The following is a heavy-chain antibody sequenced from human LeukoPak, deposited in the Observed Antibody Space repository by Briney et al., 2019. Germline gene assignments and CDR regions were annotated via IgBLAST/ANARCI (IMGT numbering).Heavy chain of an antibody. V-gene: IGHV4-38-2*02. J-gene: IGHJ4*02. CDR1: GYSISSGYY. Sequence: SKTLSLTCRFSGYSISSGYYWGWIRQPPGKGLEWIGSVCQSGSTYYNPSLKSRVTMSVDTSKNQFSLKLSSVTAADTAVDYCARDRKELFDYWGQGTLVTVSS. CDR2: VCQSGST. CDR3: ARDRKELFDY. D-gene: IGHD1-26*01.